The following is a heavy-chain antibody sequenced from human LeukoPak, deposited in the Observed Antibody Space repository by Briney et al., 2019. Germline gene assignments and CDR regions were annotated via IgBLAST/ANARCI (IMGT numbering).Heavy chain of an antibody. V-gene: IGHV4-39*07. CDR3: ARSPRSSSHNWFDP. J-gene: IGHJ5*02. CDR1: GGSISSSSYY. CDR2: IYYSGST. Sequence: SETLSLTCTVSGGSISSSSYYWGWIRQPPGKGLEWIGSIYYSGSTNYNPSLKSRVTISVDTSKNQFSLKLSSVTAADTAVYYCARSPRSSSHNWFDPWGQGTLVTVSS. D-gene: IGHD6-6*01.